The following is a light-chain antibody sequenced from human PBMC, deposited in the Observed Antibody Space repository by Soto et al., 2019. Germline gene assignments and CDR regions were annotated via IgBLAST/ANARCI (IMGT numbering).Light chain of an antibody. CDR2: GAT. Sequence: EIVLTQSPATLSLSPGERATLSCRASQSISSSYLAWYQQKPGQAPSLLIYGATSRATGIPVRFSGSGSGTDFTLTISSLEPEDVAVYYCQQYGSSPTWTFGRGTKVDIK. CDR1: QSISSSY. V-gene: IGKV3-20*01. J-gene: IGKJ1*01. CDR3: QQYGSSPTWT.